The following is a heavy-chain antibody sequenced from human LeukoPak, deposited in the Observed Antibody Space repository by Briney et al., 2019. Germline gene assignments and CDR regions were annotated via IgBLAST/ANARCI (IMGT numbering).Heavy chain of an antibody. J-gene: IGHJ5*02. CDR3: AREYSTGFDP. V-gene: IGHV3-74*01. CDR1: GFSFSGYW. D-gene: IGHD2-15*01. Sequence: GGSLRLSCAASGFSFSGYWLHWIRQAPGKGLVWVSRINSDGSITTYADSVKGRFTISRDNAKNTLYLQMNSLRAEDTAVYYCAREYSTGFDPWGQGTLVTVAS. CDR2: INSDGSIT.